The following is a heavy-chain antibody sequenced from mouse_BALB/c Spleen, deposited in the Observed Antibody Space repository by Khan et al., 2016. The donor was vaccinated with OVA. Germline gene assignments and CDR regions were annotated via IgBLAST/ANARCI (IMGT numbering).Heavy chain of an antibody. J-gene: IGHJ3*01. D-gene: IGHD2-14*01. V-gene: IGHV1-4*01. CDR3: VRDGAYHRNDGWFAY. CDR1: GYTFTSYT. Sequence: QVQLKQSGAELARPGASVKMSCKASGYTFTSYTIHWIKKRPGQGLEWVGYINPSNDYTNYNQKFKDKATLTTDKSSTTAYLRLSSLTSDDSAVYNCVRDGAYHRNDGWFAYWGQGTLVTFSA. CDR2: INPSNDYT.